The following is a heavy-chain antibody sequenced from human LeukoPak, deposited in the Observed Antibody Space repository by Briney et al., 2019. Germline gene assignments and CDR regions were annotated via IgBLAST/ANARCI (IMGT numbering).Heavy chain of an antibody. Sequence: GASVKVSCKASGYTFTGYYMHWVRQAPGQGLEWMGWINPNSGGTNYAQKFQGRVTMTRDTSISTAYMELSRLRSDDTAVYYCARVMAVRTGPSFDYWGQGTLVTVPS. CDR3: ARVMAVRTGPSFDY. CDR2: INPNSGGT. V-gene: IGHV1-2*02. D-gene: IGHD2-8*01. CDR1: GYTFTGYY. J-gene: IGHJ4*02.